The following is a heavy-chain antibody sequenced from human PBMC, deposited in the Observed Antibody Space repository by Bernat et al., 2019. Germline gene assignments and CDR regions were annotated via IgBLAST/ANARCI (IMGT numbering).Heavy chain of an antibody. CDR2: IYYSGST. CDR1: GGSISSGGYY. V-gene: IGHV4-31*03. D-gene: IGHD6-19*01. CDR3: AKDISGAVAGRWFDC. Sequence: QVQLQESGPGLVKPSQTLSLTCTVSGGSISSGGYYWSWIRQHPGKGLEWIGYIYYSGSTYYNPSLKSRVTISVDTSKNQFSLKLSSVTAADTAVYYCAKDISGAVAGRWFDCWGQGTLVTVSS. J-gene: IGHJ4*02.